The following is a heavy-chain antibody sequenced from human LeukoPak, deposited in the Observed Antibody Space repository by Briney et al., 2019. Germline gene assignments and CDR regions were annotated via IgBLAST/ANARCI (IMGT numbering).Heavy chain of an antibody. V-gene: IGHV4-59*01. J-gene: IGHJ6*03. Sequence: PSETLSLTCTVSGGSISGYYWSWIRQSPGKGLEWIGYIYHSGSTKYNPSLESRVTISLDTSKNQFSLKLSSVTAADTAVYYCARDLYCYDSSGYPYYYMDVWGKGTTVTVSS. CDR1: GGSISGYY. D-gene: IGHD3-22*01. CDR3: ARDLYCYDSSGYPYYYMDV. CDR2: IYHSGST.